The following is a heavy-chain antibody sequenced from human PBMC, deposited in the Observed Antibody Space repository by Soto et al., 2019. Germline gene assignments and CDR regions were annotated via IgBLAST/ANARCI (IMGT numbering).Heavy chain of an antibody. V-gene: IGHV3-30*03. CDR1: GFTFSSYG. J-gene: IGHJ4*02. CDR2: ISYDGSNI. CDR3: ARDREQWLVGYYFDY. D-gene: IGHD6-19*01. Sequence: QVQLVESGGGVVQPGRSLRLSCAASGFTFSSYGMHWVRQAPGKGLEWVAVISYDGSNIYYADSVKGRFTISRDNSKDTLDLQMNSLRAEDTAVYYCARDREQWLVGYYFDYWGQGTLVTVSS.